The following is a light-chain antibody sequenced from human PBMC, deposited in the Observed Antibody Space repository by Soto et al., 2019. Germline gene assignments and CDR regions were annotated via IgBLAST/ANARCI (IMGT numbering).Light chain of an antibody. CDR2: GAS. J-gene: IGKJ4*01. CDR3: QPYNKWPPLT. V-gene: IGKV3-15*01. Sequence: EIVMTQSPATLSVSPGERATLSCRASQRVSSNLAWYQQKPGQPPRLLIYGASSRAAGIPARFSGSGSGTAFTLPVSSLQSEDFAVYYCQPYNKWPPLTFGGGTKVQIK. CDR1: QRVSSN.